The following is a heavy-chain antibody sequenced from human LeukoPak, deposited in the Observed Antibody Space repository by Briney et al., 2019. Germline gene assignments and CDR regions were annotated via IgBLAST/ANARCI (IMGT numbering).Heavy chain of an antibody. J-gene: IGHJ4*02. D-gene: IGHD7-27*01. CDR2: ISQDGSET. Sequence: QTGGSLRLSCAASGFTFNSFFLNWVRLTPGGGLEWVACISQDGSETFYMDSVRGRFTISRDNTKNSLYLQMNSLRAEDTAVYFCVRDLGHSRHYFEYWGQGALVTVSS. CDR1: GFTFNSFF. V-gene: IGHV3-7*01. CDR3: VRDLGHSRHYFEY.